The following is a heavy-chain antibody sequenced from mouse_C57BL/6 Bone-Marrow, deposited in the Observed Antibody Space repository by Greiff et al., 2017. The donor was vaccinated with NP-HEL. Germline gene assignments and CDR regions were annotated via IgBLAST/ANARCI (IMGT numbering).Heavy chain of an antibody. D-gene: IGHD1-1*01. CDR2: ILPGSGST. CDR1: GYTFTGYW. V-gene: IGHV1-9*01. J-gene: IGHJ3*01. CDR3: ARAGGYYYGSSSAY. Sequence: VQLQQSGAELMKPGASVKLSCEATGYTFTGYWIEWVKQRPGHGLEWIGEILPGSGSTNYNEKFKGKATFTADTSSNTAYMQLSSLTTEDSAIYYCARAGGYYYGSSSAYWGQGTLVTVSA.